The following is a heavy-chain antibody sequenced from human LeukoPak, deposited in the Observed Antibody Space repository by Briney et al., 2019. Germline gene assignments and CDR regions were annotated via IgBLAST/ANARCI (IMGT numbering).Heavy chain of an antibody. CDR3: ARAKYYYGSGSYGYFDY. V-gene: IGHV4-59*01. CDR1: GGSISSYY. Sequence: SETLSLTCTVSGGSISSYYWSWIRQPPGKGLEWIGYIYYSGSTNYNPSLKSRVTISVDTSKNQFSLKLSSVTAADTAVYYCARAKYYYGSGSYGYFDYWGQGTMVTVSS. CDR2: IYYSGST. J-gene: IGHJ4*02. D-gene: IGHD3-10*01.